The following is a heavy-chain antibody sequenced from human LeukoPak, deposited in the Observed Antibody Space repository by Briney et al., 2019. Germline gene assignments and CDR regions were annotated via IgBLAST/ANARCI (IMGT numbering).Heavy chain of an antibody. Sequence: GGSLRLSCAASGFTFSSYWMSWVRQAPGKGLEWVANINQDGAEKYYVDSVKGRFTISRDNAKSSLYLQMNSLRPEATAVYYCARETQVWLPIDYWGQGTLVTVSS. CDR1: GFTFSSYW. J-gene: IGHJ4*01. CDR2: INQDGAEK. V-gene: IGHV3-7*01. CDR3: ARETQVWLPIDY. D-gene: IGHD5-24*01.